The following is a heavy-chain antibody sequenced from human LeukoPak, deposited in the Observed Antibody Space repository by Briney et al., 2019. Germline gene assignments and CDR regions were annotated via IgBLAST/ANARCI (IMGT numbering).Heavy chain of an antibody. Sequence: SETLSLTCAVSGGSISSGGYSWSWVRQPPGEDLEWVVYIYHSGSTYYNPSLQSRVTISLDRSKNQFSLKLSSMTAADTAVYYCASGNTGYDRDSFDIWGQGTMVTVSS. CDR3: ASGNTGYDRDSFDI. CDR2: IYHSGST. V-gene: IGHV4-30-2*01. CDR1: GGSISSGGYS. J-gene: IGHJ3*02. D-gene: IGHD5-12*01.